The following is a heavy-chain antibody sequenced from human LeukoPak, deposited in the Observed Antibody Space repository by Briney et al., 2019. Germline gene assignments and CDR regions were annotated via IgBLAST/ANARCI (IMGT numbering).Heavy chain of an antibody. CDR2: TYYKSKWYN. CDR3: ARDSGSYSSSYRFDS. J-gene: IGHJ4*02. D-gene: IGHD6-6*01. CDR1: GDSVSNNSAA. V-gene: IGHV6-1*01. Sequence: SQTLSLTFAISGDSVSNNSAAWNWLRQSPSRGLEWLGRTYYKSKWYNDYAVSVKSRITINSDTSENQFSLHLNSVTPEDTAVYYCARDSGSYSSSYRFDSWGQGTLVTVSS.